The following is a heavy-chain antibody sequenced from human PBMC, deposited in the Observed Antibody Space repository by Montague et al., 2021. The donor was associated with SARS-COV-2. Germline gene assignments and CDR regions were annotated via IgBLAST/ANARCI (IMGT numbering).Heavy chain of an antibody. CDR3: AREGRGYCSSTSCQSAFDI. D-gene: IGHD2-2*01. J-gene: IGHJ3*02. CDR2: MYYSWST. CDR1: GGSISSYY. V-gene: IGHV4-59*01. Sequence: SETLSLTCAVSGGSISSYYCCWIRQPPGKGLEWMWNMYYSWSTXXXHSXXXRVPISGDTTKNQYSLKPSSMTAADTAVYYCAREGRGYCSSTSCQSAFDIWGQGTMVTVSS.